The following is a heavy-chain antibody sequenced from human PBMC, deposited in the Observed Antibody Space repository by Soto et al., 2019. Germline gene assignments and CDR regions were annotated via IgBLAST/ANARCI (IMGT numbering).Heavy chain of an antibody. D-gene: IGHD1-26*01. CDR1: GFTVSRNY. V-gene: IGHV3-53*01. J-gene: IGHJ4*02. CDR2: IYSGGST. CDR3: ARSGSFLGPVDY. Sequence: GGSLRFSCAASGFTVSRNYMNWVRQAPGKGLEWASVIYSGGSTYYADSVKGRFTISRDNSKNTLYLQMNSLRAEDTAVYYCARSGSFLGPVDYWGQGTLVTVSS.